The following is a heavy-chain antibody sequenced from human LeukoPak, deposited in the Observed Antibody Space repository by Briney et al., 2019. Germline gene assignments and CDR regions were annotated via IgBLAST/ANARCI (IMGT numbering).Heavy chain of an antibody. CDR1: GFTFSSYW. CDR2: IKQDGSEK. J-gene: IGHJ4*02. Sequence: GGSLRLSCAASGFTFSSYWMSWVRQAPGKGLEWVANIKQDGSEKYYVASVKGRFTISRDNAKNSLYLQMNSLRAEDTAEYYCARWSRVGSGLYYIDDWGQGTLVTVSS. D-gene: IGHD6-25*01. V-gene: IGHV3-7*01. CDR3: ARWSRVGSGLYYIDD.